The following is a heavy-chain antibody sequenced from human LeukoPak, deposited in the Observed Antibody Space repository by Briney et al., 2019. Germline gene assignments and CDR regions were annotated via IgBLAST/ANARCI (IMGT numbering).Heavy chain of an antibody. Sequence: SVKVSCKASGGTFSSYAISWVRQAPGQGLEWMGGIIPIFGTANYAQKFQGRVTITTDESTTTAYMELSSLRSEDTAVYYCARPRTYYYDSSGYLDAFDIWGQGTMVTVSS. D-gene: IGHD3-22*01. V-gene: IGHV1-69*05. J-gene: IGHJ3*02. CDR1: GGTFSSYA. CDR3: ARPRTYYYDSSGYLDAFDI. CDR2: IIPIFGTA.